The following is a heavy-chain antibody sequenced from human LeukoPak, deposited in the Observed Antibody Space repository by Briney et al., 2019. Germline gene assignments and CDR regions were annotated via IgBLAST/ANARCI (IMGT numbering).Heavy chain of an antibody. CDR3: AKDPYYDSSGYYLATNYFDY. CDR2: ISGSGGST. V-gene: IGHV3-23*01. CDR1: GFTVSSNY. D-gene: IGHD3-22*01. Sequence: GGSLRLSCAASGFTVSSNYMSWVRQAPGKGLEWVSAISGSGGSTYYADSVKGRFTISRDNSKNTLYLQMNSLRAEDTAVYYCAKDPYYDSSGYYLATNYFDYWGQGTLVTVSS. J-gene: IGHJ4*02.